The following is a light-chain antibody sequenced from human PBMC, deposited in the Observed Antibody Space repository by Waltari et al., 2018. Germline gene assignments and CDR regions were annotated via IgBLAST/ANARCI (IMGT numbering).Light chain of an antibody. Sequence: SYVLTQPPSVSVAPGETAGITCGGSNLGTKSVHWYQQKPGQAPVLVIYSDRDRHSGISERFSGANSGNTATRTISRVEAGDEADYYCQVWEISSEHYVFGSGTKVTVL. J-gene: IGLJ1*01. CDR1: NLGTKS. CDR3: QVWEISSEHYV. CDR2: SDR. V-gene: IGLV3-21*01.